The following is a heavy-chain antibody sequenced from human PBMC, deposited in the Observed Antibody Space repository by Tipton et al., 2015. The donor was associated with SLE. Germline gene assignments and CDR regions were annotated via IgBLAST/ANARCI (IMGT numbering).Heavy chain of an antibody. CDR2: ISYDGSYK. CDR3: ARDAFGIGSAFDI. D-gene: IGHD3-10*01. V-gene: IGHV3-30*04. CDR1: GFTFSNYA. J-gene: IGHJ3*02. Sequence: SLRLSCAASGFTFSNYALHWVRQAPGKGLVWVATISYDGSYKYHADPVKGRFTISRDNSENTLYLQTNSLRLDDTALYYCARDAFGIGSAFDIWGQGTMVTVAS.